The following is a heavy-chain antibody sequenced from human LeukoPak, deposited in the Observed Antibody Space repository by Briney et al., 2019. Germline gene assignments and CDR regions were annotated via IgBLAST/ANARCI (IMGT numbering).Heavy chain of an antibody. CDR2: ISYSGST. Sequence: SETLSLTCSVPDGSISSYYWSWIRQPPGKGLEWIGYISYSGSTSYNPSLKSRVTISVDTSKNQFSLKLSSVTAADTAVYYCARVHDSSGEDYWGQGTLVTVSS. V-gene: IGHV4-59*12. CDR1: DGSISSYY. J-gene: IGHJ4*02. D-gene: IGHD3-22*01. CDR3: ARVHDSSGEDY.